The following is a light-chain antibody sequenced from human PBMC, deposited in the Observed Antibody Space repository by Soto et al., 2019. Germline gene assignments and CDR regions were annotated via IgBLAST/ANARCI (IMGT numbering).Light chain of an antibody. CDR3: HQYGRLPRT. CDR2: ATS. CDR1: QSVDSSF. J-gene: IGKJ1*01. Sequence: IVLTQSPGTLSLSPGERATLSGRAIQSVDSSFLAWYQHKPGQSPRLLLYATSSRGAGIPDRFSASGSGTDFTLTISRLEPEDSALYYCHQYGRLPRTFGQGTKVDI. V-gene: IGKV3-20*01.